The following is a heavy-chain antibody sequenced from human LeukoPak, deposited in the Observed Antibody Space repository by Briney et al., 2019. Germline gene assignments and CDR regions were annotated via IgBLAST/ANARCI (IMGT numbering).Heavy chain of an antibody. V-gene: IGHV3-23*01. Sequence: AGGSLRLSCTASGFTFSSYAMSWVRQAPGKGLEWVSAISGSGGSTYYADSVKGRFTISRDNSKNTLYLQMNSLRAEDTAVYYCAKDPTLWSGYYFDYWGQGTLVTVSS. D-gene: IGHD3-10*01. CDR1: GFTFSSYA. CDR2: ISGSGGST. J-gene: IGHJ4*02. CDR3: AKDPTLWSGYYFDY.